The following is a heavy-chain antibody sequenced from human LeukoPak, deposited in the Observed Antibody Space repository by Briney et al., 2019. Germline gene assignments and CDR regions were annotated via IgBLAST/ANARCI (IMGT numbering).Heavy chain of an antibody. D-gene: IGHD3-22*01. V-gene: IGHV1-69*06. J-gene: IGHJ3*02. CDR3: ARTVKGSYYDSSGYYSLASAFDI. Sequence: SVTVSCKASGYTFTSYDINWVRQAPGQGLEWMGGIIPIFSTANYAQKFQGRVTITADKSTSTAYMELSSLRSEDTAIYYCARTVKGSYYDSSGYYSLASAFDIWGQGTMVTVSS. CDR1: GYTFTSYD. CDR2: IIPIFSTA.